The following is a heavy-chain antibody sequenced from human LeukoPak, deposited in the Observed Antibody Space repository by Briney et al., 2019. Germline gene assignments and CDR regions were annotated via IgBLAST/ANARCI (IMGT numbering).Heavy chain of an antibody. V-gene: IGHV3-43*02. CDR1: GFMFHDYA. J-gene: IGHJ4*02. D-gene: IGHD1-26*01. CDR2: ISGDGGST. CDR3: TRGGWELPDHFDY. Sequence: QPGGSLRLSCAAPGFMFHDYAIHWVRQAPGKGLEWVSLISGDGGSTFYADSVKGRFTISRDNSKNTLYLQMGSLRAEDMALYYCTRGGWELPDHFDYWGQGTLVTVSS.